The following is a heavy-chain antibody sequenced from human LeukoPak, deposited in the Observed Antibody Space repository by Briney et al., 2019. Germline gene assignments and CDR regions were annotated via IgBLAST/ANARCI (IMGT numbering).Heavy chain of an antibody. Sequence: PSETLSLTCTVSGGSISGYYWSWIRQPPGKGLEWIGEINHSGSTNYNPSLKSRVTISVDTSKDQFSLKLSSVTAADTAVYYCARRGTRPDVEKYFQHWGQGTLVTVSS. V-gene: IGHV4-34*01. CDR1: GGSISGYY. D-gene: IGHD1-7*01. CDR2: INHSGST. J-gene: IGHJ1*01. CDR3: ARRGTRPDVEKYFQH.